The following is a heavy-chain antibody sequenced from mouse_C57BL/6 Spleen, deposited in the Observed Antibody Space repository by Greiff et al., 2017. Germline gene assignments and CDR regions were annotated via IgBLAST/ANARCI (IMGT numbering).Heavy chain of an antibody. D-gene: IGHD1-1*01. J-gene: IGHJ2*01. Sequence: QVQLQQSGPELVKPGASVKLSCKASGYTFTSYAINWVKQSPGQGLEWIGWICPRAGSTKYNEKFKGKSTLTVDTSSSTAYMELHRLTSEDSAVYFCESGDTTDFDYGGQGNTRTVSS. V-gene: IGHV1-85*01. CDR3: ESGDTTDFDY. CDR2: ICPRAGST. CDR1: GYTFTSYA.